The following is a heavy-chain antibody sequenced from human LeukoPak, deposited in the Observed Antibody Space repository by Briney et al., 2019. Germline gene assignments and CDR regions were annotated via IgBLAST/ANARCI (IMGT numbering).Heavy chain of an antibody. CDR2: IYHSGST. J-gene: IGHJ3*02. V-gene: IGHV4-30-2*01. CDR1: GGSISSGGYS. D-gene: IGHD3-10*01. Sequence: SETLSLTCAVSGGSISSGGYSWSWIRQPPGKGLEWIGYIYHSGSTYYNPSLKSRVTISVDRSKNQFSLKLSSVTAADTAVYYCARVLVRGVTDAFDIWGQGTMVTVSS. CDR3: ARVLVRGVTDAFDI.